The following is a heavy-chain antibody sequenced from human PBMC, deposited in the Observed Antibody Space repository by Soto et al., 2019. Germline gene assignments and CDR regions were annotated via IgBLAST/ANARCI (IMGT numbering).Heavy chain of an antibody. CDR1: GFSFSNYW. CDR2: INPDGGAK. J-gene: IGHJ4*02. Sequence: EVHLVESGGGLVQPGGSLRLSCAASGFSFSNYWMTWVRQAPGKGLEWVANINPDGGAKYYVESVKGRFSISRDNAKNSLYLQMSSLRAEDTAVYYCAKAFYNGNSDFDYWGQGTLVTVSS. CDR3: AKAFYNGNSDFDY. D-gene: IGHD3-10*01. V-gene: IGHV3-7*05.